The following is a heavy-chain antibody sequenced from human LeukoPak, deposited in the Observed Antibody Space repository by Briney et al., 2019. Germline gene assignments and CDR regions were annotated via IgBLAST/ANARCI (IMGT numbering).Heavy chain of an antibody. J-gene: IGHJ3*02. D-gene: IGHD2-8*02. CDR2: INQDANEK. CDR1: GFEFSRYW. V-gene: IGHV3-7*04. CDR3: AGIQLFFRVGGGTGLDI. Sequence: QPGGSLRLSCVASGFEFSRYWMTSVRQAPGKGPEWVANINQDANEKNFADSVKGRFTISRDNAKTSLSLQMSSLRVEDTAVYFCAGIQLFFRVGGGTGLDIWGQGTMVTVSS.